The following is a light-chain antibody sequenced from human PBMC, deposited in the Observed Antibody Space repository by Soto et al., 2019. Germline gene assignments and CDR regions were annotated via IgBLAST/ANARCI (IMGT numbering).Light chain of an antibody. CDR1: SSNIGSDF. CDR3: STWDDSLTSSV. V-gene: IGLV1-47*01. J-gene: IGLJ1*01. Sequence: QSVLTQAPSASGTPGQRVTISCSGSSSNIGSDFVSWYQQLPGTAPNLLIYHNYQRPSGVPDRFSGSKSGTSASLAISDLRSEAEADYYCSTWDDSLTSSVFGAGTKLTVL. CDR2: HNY.